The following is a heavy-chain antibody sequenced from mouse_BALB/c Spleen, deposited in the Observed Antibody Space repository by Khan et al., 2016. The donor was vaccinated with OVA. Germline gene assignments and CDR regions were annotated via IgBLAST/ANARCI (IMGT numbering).Heavy chain of an antibody. D-gene: IGHD2-14*01. CDR1: GYTFTSYT. V-gene: IGHV1-4*01. Sequence: QVQLKESGAELARPGASVKMSCKASGYTFTSYTIHWIKLRPGQGLEWIGFINPSNGYTNYNQKFKDKATLTADKSSTTFYMQLSSLTSDDSAVYNCVRDGAYHRDDGWFAYWGQGTLVTVSA. J-gene: IGHJ3*01. CDR3: VRDGAYHRDDGWFAY. CDR2: INPSNGYT.